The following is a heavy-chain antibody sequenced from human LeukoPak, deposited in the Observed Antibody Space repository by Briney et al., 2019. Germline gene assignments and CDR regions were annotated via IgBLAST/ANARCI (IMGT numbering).Heavy chain of an antibody. Sequence: GGSLRLSCAASGFTFDDYAMHWVRQAPGKGLEWVSGISWNSGSIGYADSVKGRFTISRDNAKNSLYLQMNSLRAEDTALYYCAKEKRSGSYGDWGQGTLVTVSS. J-gene: IGHJ4*02. CDR1: GFTFDDYA. CDR2: ISWNSGSI. D-gene: IGHD1-26*01. V-gene: IGHV3-9*01. CDR3: AKEKRSGSYGD.